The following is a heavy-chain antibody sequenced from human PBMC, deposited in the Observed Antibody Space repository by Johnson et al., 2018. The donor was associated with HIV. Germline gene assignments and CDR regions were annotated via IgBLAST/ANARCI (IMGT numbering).Heavy chain of an antibody. CDR3: ARAVCRGGRCYSHDAFDI. V-gene: IGHV3-20*04. CDR2: LNWNGGRT. J-gene: IGHJ3*02. Sequence: VQLVESGGGVLRPGGSLRLPCEASCLTFDDSGMSWVRQAPGKGLECVSGLNWNGGRTGSADSVKGRFTISKDNAKNSLYLPINSLRAVDTALYYCARAVCRGGRCYSHDAFDIWAKGQWSPSLQ. CDR1: CLTFDDSG. D-gene: IGHD2-15*01.